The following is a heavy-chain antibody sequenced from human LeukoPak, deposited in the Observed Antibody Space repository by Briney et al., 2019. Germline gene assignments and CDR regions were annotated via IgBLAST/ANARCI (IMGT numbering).Heavy chain of an antibody. CDR1: GYTLTSYD. CDR2: MNPNSGNT. J-gene: IGHJ3*02. D-gene: IGHD3-3*01. V-gene: IGHV1-8*03. CDR3: ATNRQIMILGVVIMPAFDI. Sequence: GASVKVSCKASGYTLTSYDINWVRQATGQGLEWMGWMNPNSGNTGYAQKFQGRVTITRNTSISTAYMELSSLRSEDTAVYYCATNRQIMILGVVIMPAFDIWGQGTMVTVSS.